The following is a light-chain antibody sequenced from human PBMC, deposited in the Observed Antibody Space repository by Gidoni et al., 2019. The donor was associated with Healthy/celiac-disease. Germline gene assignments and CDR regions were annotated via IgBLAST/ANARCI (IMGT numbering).Light chain of an antibody. J-gene: IGLJ1*01. CDR1: SSDVGGYNY. CDR2: EVS. CDR3: SSYTSRAQGV. V-gene: IGLV2-14*01. Sequence: QSALTQPASVSGSPGQSITISCTGTSSDVGGYNYVSWYQQHPGKAPKLMIYEVSNRPSGVSNRFSGSKSGNTASLTISGLQAEDEAEYYCSSYTSRAQGVFGTGTKVTVL.